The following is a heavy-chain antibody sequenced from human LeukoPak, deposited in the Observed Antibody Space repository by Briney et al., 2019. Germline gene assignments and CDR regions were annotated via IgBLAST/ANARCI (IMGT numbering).Heavy chain of an antibody. Sequence: WASVMVSCKASGYTFTGYYMHWVRQAPGQGLEWMGWINPNSGGTNYAQKFQGRVTMTRDTSISTAYMALSRLRSDDTAVYYCARENIVVVVAARDFDYWGQGTLVTVSS. V-gene: IGHV1-2*02. CDR2: INPNSGGT. CDR1: GYTFTGYY. D-gene: IGHD2-15*01. J-gene: IGHJ4*02. CDR3: ARENIVVVVAARDFDY.